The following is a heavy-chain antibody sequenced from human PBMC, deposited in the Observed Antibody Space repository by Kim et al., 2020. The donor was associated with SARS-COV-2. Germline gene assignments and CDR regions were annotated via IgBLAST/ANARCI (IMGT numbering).Heavy chain of an antibody. J-gene: IGHJ6*02. CDR2: IYYSGST. D-gene: IGHD3-10*01. Sequence: SETLSLTCTVSGGSISSYYWSWIRQPPGKGLEWIGYIYYSGSTNYNPSLKSRVTISVDTSKNQFSLKLSSVTAADTAVYYCAREDSVVRGMRYYYYGMDVWGQGTTVTVSS. CDR3: AREDSVVRGMRYYYYGMDV. CDR1: GGSISSYY. V-gene: IGHV4-59*01.